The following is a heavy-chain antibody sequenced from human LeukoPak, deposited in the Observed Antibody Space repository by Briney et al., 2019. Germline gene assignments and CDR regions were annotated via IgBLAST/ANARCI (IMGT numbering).Heavy chain of an antibody. V-gene: IGHV3-7*02. Sequence: GGSLRLSCAVAGVTLSNYWMNYFRQAPGKGLEWVANINPDGGEERYVDSVKDRFVISRDNAKNSLYLQMNSLRAEDTGVYYCEIGGTEQSYSGQGTLVTVSS. CDR3: EIGGTEQSY. CDR1: GVTLSNYW. J-gene: IGHJ4*02. CDR2: INPDGGEE. D-gene: IGHD3-16*01.